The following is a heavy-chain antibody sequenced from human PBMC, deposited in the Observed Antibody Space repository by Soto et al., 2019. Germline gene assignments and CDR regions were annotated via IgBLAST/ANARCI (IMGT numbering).Heavy chain of an antibody. CDR1: GYTFSDYY. CDR3: ASRSSGWSDY. Sequence: ASVKVSCKASGYTFSDYYMHWVRQAPGQGLEWMGWINPNSGGTNYAQKFHGRVTMTRDTSISTAYMELSSLTSDDTAMYYCASRSSGWSDYWGQGTLVTVSS. CDR2: INPNSGGT. D-gene: IGHD6-19*01. J-gene: IGHJ4*02. V-gene: IGHV1-2*02.